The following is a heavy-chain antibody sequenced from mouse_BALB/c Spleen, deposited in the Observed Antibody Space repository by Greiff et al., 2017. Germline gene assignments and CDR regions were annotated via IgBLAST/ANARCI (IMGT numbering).Heavy chain of an antibody. J-gene: IGHJ3*01. CDR2: INSNGGST. D-gene: IGHD2-14*01. CDR3: ASYYRYDLAY. CDR1: GFTFSSYG. Sequence: EVKLVESGGGLVQPGGSLKLSCAASGFTFSSYGMSWVRQTPDKRLELVATINSNGGSTYYPDSVKGRFTISRDNAKNTLYLQMSSLRSEDTAMYYCASYYRYDLAYWGQGTLVTVSA. V-gene: IGHV5-6-3*01.